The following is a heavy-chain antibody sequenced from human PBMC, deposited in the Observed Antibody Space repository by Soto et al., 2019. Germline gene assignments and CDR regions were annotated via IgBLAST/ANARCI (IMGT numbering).Heavy chain of an antibody. CDR3: ARELWYGSGTYRMDV. Sequence: EVQLVESGGGLVQPGGSLRLSCAASGFTFSSYSMNWVRQAPGKGMEWVSYISRSSSTIYYADSVKGRFTISRDNAKNSLYLQLNSLRDEDTAVYYCARELWYGSGTYRMDVWGQGTTVTVSS. CDR1: GFTFSSYS. CDR2: ISRSSSTI. D-gene: IGHD3-10*01. V-gene: IGHV3-48*02. J-gene: IGHJ6*02.